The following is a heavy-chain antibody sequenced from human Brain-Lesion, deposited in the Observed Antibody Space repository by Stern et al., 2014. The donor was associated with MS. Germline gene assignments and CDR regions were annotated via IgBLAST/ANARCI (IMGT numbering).Heavy chain of an antibody. CDR1: GYRFDNYW. V-gene: IGHV5-51*01. CDR2: IYTADSDT. Sequence: VQLVESGAEVKKPGESLKISCKGSGYRFDNYWIGWVRQKPGKGLEWMGTIYTADSDTRYSPSLQGQVTISADKSISTVYLQWSSLKASDTAMYYCARTYSSGWYGGHAFDIWGQGTMVTVSS. D-gene: IGHD6-19*01. J-gene: IGHJ3*02. CDR3: ARTYSSGWYGGHAFDI.